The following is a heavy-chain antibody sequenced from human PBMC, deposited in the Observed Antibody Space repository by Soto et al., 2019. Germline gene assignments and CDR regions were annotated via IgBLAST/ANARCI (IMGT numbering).Heavy chain of an antibody. D-gene: IGHD3-10*01. CDR2: IYPGDSDT. J-gene: IGHJ6*02. CDR3: ARPSTMVRDYYYYGMDV. CDR1: GYSFTSYW. V-gene: IGHV5-51*01. Sequence: GASLKISCKGSGYSFTSYWIGWVRQMPGKGLEWMGIIYPGDSDTRYSPSFQGQVTISADKSISTAYLQWSSLKASDTAMYYCARPSTMVRDYYYYGMDVWGQGTTVTVSS.